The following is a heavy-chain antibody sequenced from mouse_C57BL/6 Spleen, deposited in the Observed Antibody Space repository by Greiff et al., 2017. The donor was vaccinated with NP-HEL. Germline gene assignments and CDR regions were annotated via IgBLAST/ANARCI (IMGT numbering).Heavy chain of an antibody. Sequence: LVESGAELAKPGASVKLSCKASGYTFTSYWMHWVKQRPGQGLEWIGYINPSSGYTKYNQKFKDKATLTADKSSSTAYMQLSSLTYEDSAVYYCARGRTGTVYYFDYWGQGTTLTVSS. D-gene: IGHD4-1*01. CDR3: ARGRTGTVYYFDY. CDR2: INPSSGYT. J-gene: IGHJ2*01. CDR1: GYTFTSYW. V-gene: IGHV1-7*01.